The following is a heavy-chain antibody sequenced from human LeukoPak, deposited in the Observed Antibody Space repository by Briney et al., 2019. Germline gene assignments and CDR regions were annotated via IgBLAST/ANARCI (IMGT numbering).Heavy chain of an antibody. CDR1: GFTFSSYE. D-gene: IGHD3-22*01. Sequence: GGSLRLSCAASGFTFSSYEMNWVRQAPGKGLEWVSYISSSGSTIYYADSVKGRFTISRDNAKNSLYLQMNSLGAEDTAVYYGAGSSGYFLGGGIDYWGQGTLVTVSS. CDR2: ISSSGSTI. J-gene: IGHJ4*02. CDR3: AGSSGYFLGGGIDY. V-gene: IGHV3-48*03.